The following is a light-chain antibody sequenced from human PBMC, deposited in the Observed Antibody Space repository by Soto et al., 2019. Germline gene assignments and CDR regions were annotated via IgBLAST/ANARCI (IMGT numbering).Light chain of an antibody. CDR1: QSLLQSNGYKY. CDR2: LGS. CDR3: MQALQTPLT. Sequence: DIVMTQSPLSLPVTPGEPASISCRSSQSLLQSNGYKYLDWYLQKPGQSPQLLIYLGSNQASGVPDRFSGSGAGTDFTLKISSVEAEDVGTYYCMQALQTPLTFGQGTKLEI. J-gene: IGKJ2*01. V-gene: IGKV2-28*01.